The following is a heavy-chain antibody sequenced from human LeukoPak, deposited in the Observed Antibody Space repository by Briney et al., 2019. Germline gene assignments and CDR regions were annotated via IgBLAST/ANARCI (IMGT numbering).Heavy chain of an antibody. CDR1: GFTVSSNY. CDR3: ARGYSSSWIYNWFDP. V-gene: IGHV3-66*01. D-gene: IGHD6-13*01. Sequence: GGSLRLSCAASGFTVSSNYMSWVRQAPGKGLEWVSVIYSGGSTYYADSVKGRFTISRDNSKNTLYLQMNSLRAEDTAVYYCARGYSSSWIYNWFDPWGQGTLVTVSS. J-gene: IGHJ5*02. CDR2: IYSGGST.